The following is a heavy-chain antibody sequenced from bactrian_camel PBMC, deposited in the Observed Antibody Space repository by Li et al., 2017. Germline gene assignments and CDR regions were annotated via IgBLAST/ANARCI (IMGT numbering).Heavy chain of an antibody. J-gene: IGHJ4*01. V-gene: IGHV3S53*01. CDR1: GDTSNLSC. D-gene: IGHD4*01. CDR3: AADRRIYSLSCLDDDKYI. CDR2: CIGGET. Sequence: VQLVESGGGSVQPGGSLRLSCAASGDTSNLSCMGWFRQAPGKEPEGVVCIGGETTYADSVKGRFTISRDNTNNTVYLQMNSLTPDDTAVYYCAADRRIYSLSCLDDDKYIWGQGPRSPSP.